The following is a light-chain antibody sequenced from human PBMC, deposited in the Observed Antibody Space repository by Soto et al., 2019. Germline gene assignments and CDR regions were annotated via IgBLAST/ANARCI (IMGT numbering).Light chain of an antibody. CDR1: SSDIGAYNY. Sequence: QSALTQPASVSGSPGQSITISCTGSSSDIGAYNYVSWYQQHPGKAPRLMISEVNNRPSGVSTRFSGSKSGNTASLTISGLQAEDEADYYCSSYTKTNTPVVFGGGTKVTVL. V-gene: IGLV2-14*01. J-gene: IGLJ2*01. CDR3: SSYTKTNTPVV. CDR2: EVN.